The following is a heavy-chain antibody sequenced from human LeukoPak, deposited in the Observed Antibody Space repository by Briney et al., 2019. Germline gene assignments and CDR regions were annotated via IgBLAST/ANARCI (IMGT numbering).Heavy chain of an antibody. J-gene: IGHJ4*02. CDR1: GYTFTSYG. V-gene: IGHV1-18*01. CDR2: ISAYNGNT. D-gene: IGHD3-22*01. CDR3: ARDPPEYYYDSSGYSVVNDY. Sequence: ASVKVSCKASGYTFTSYGISWVRQAPGQGLEWMGWISAYNGNTNYAQKLQGRVTMTTDTSTSTAYMELRSLGSDDTAVYYCARDPPEYYYDSSGYSVVNDYWGQGTLVTVSS.